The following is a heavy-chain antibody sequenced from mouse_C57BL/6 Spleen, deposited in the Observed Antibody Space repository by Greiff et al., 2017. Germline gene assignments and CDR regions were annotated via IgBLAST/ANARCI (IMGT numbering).Heavy chain of an antibody. J-gene: IGHJ4*01. Sequence: EVKLVESGGGLVKPGGSLKLSCAASGFTFSSYAMSWVRQTPEKRLEWVATISDGGSYTYYPDNVKGRFTISRDNAKNNLYLQMSHLKSEDTAMXDCARDNYGSGYAMDYWGQGTSVTVSS. CDR1: GFTFSSYA. CDR3: ARDNYGSGYAMDY. V-gene: IGHV5-4*01. CDR2: ISDGGSYT. D-gene: IGHD1-1*01.